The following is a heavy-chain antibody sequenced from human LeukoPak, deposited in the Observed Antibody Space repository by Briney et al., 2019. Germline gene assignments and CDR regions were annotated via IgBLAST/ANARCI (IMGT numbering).Heavy chain of an antibody. V-gene: IGHV3-11*04. Sequence: GGSLRLSCAASGLTFSDYYMSWIRQAPGKGLEWVSYITSSGSTIYYADSVKGRFTISRDNAKNSLYLQMNSLRAEDTAVYYCARRAGDYSHPYDYWGQGTLVTVSS. CDR2: ITSSGSTI. CDR3: ARRAGDYSHPYDY. CDR1: GLTFSDYY. J-gene: IGHJ4*02. D-gene: IGHD3-22*01.